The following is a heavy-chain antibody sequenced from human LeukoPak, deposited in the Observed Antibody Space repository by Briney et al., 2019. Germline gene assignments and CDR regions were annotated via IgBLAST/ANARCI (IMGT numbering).Heavy chain of an antibody. CDR2: IYYSGST. Sequence: PSETLSLTCTVSGGSISSCYWSWIRQPPGKGLEWIGYIYYSGSTNYNPSLKSRVTISVDTSKNQFSLKLSSVTAADTAVYYCARHLYSSSGYYYYYYMDVWGKGTTVTVSS. CDR1: GGSISSCY. J-gene: IGHJ6*03. CDR3: ARHLYSSSGYYYYYYMDV. V-gene: IGHV4-59*08. D-gene: IGHD6-6*01.